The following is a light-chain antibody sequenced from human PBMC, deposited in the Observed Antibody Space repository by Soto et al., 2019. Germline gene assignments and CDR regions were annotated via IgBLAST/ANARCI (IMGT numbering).Light chain of an antibody. CDR1: NSNIGNTY. Sequence: QSVLTQPPSVSAAPGQKVTISCSGSNSNIGNTYVSWYQQLPGTAPKLLIYENNKRPPGIPDRFSGSKSGTSATLGITGLQTGDEADYYCGAWDSGLSGYVFGTGTKVTVL. J-gene: IGLJ1*01. CDR2: ENN. V-gene: IGLV1-51*02. CDR3: GAWDSGLSGYV.